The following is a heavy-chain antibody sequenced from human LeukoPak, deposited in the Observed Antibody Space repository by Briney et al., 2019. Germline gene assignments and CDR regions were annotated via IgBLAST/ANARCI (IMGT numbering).Heavy chain of an antibody. CDR2: ISSSSSTI. Sequence: GGSLRLSGAASGFTFSSYSMNWVRQAPGKGLEWVSYISSSSSTIYYADSVKGRFTISRDNAKNSLYLQMNSLRAEDTAVYYCARDFYAAVAGTAGFDYWGQGTLVTVSS. D-gene: IGHD6-19*01. CDR1: GFTFSSYS. J-gene: IGHJ4*02. V-gene: IGHV3-48*04. CDR3: ARDFYAAVAGTAGFDY.